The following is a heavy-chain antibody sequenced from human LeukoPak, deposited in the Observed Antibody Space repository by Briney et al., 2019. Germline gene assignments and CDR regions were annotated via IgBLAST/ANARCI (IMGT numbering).Heavy chain of an antibody. CDR3: ARVISVAGYDY. V-gene: IGHV3-74*01. J-gene: IGHJ4*02. D-gene: IGHD6-19*01. CDR1: GFTFSSYW. Sequence: GGSLRLSCAASGFTFSSYWMHWVRQAPGKGLVWVSGINSDGTSPIYADSVKGRFTISRDNAKKTLYLQMNSLRAEDTAVYYCARVISVAGYDYWGQGTLVTVSS. CDR2: INSDGTSP.